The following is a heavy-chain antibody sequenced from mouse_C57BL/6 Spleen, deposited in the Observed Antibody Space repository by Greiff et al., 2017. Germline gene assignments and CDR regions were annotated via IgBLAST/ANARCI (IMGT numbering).Heavy chain of an antibody. CDR2: INPYNGGT. V-gene: IGHV1-19*01. CDR3: ARGYGYDLYYYAMDY. J-gene: IGHJ4*01. Sequence: VQLQQSGPVLVKPGASVKMSCKASGYTFTDYYMNWVKQSHGKSLEWIGVINPYNGGTSYNQKFKGKATLTVDKSSSTAYMELNSLTSEDSAVYYCARGYGYDLYYYAMDYWGQGTSVTVSS. D-gene: IGHD2-2*01. CDR1: GYTFTDYY.